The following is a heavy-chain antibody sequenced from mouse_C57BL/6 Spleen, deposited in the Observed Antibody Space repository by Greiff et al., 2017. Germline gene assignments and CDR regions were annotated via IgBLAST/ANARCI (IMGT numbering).Heavy chain of an antibody. V-gene: IGHV7-3*01. J-gene: IGHJ2*01. Sequence: EVKLMESGGGLVQPGGSLSLSCAASGFTFTDYYMSWVRQPPGKALEWLGFIRNKANGYTTEYSASVKGRFTISRDNSQSILYLQMNALRAEDSATYYCARSEYYFDNWGQGTTLTVSS. CDR3: ARSEYYFDN. CDR1: GFTFTDYY. CDR2: IRNKANGYTT.